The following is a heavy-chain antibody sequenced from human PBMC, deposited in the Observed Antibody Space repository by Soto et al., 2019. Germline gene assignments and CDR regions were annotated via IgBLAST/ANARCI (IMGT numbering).Heavy chain of an antibody. CDR1: EFTFENYA. Sequence: GGSLRLSCAASEFTFENYAMHWVRQAPGKGLEWVSGITWNGGTIDYGDSVKGRFTISRDNAKNSLYLQMNSLRAEDTAIYYCAKSSAVGANFFDLWGQGTLVTVSS. J-gene: IGHJ4*02. CDR3: AKSSAVGANFFDL. D-gene: IGHD1-26*01. V-gene: IGHV3-9*01. CDR2: ITWNGGTI.